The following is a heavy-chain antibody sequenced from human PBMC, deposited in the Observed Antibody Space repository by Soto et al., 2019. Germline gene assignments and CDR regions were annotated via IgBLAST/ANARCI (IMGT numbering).Heavy chain of an antibody. CDR2: IYWDDDK. CDR1: GFSLSTSGVG. V-gene: IGHV2-5*02. Sequence: SGPTLVNPTQTLTLTCTFSGFSLSTSGVGVGWIRQPPGKALEWLALIYWDDDKRYSPSLKSRLTITKDTSKNQVVLTMTNMDPVDTATFYFAQEPNVLQYFDWLGAFVYWGQETQVTVSS. CDR3: AQEPNVLQYFDWLGAFVY. D-gene: IGHD3-9*01. J-gene: IGHJ4*02.